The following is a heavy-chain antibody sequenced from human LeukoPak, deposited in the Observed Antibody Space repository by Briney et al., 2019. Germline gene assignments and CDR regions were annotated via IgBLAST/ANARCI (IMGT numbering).Heavy chain of an antibody. J-gene: IGHJ3*02. CDR1: GGSISSYY. D-gene: IGHD3-22*01. CDR3: ARGPHYYDSSGNAFDI. CDR2: ISSSGSTI. V-gene: IGHV3-11*01. Sequence: LSLTCTVSGGSISSYYWSWIRQPPGKGLEWVSYISSSGSTIYYADSVKGRFTISRDNAKNSLYLQMNSLRAEDTALYYCARGPHYYDSSGNAFDIWGQGTMVTVSS.